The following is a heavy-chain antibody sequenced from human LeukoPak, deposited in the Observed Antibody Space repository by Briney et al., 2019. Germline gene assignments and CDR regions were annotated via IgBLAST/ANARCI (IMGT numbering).Heavy chain of an antibody. Sequence: PGQSLRLSCDASGFSINTYTMYWVRQAPGQGLEWVSGIRNSDGMTYYADSVRGRFTISTDNSKNTLYLQINSLRAEDTALYYCAKGLERESRLDSWGQGTLVTVSS. J-gene: IGHJ4*02. CDR3: AKGLERESRLDS. CDR2: IRNSDGMT. CDR1: GFSINTYT. V-gene: IGHV3-23*01. D-gene: IGHD1-1*01.